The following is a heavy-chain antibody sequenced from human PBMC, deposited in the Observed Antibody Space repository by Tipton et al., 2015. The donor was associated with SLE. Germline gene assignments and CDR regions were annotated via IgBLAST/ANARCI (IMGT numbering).Heavy chain of an antibody. V-gene: IGHV3-23*01. Sequence: SLRLSCAASGFTFSSYAMSWVRQAPGKGLGWVSAISGSGGSTYYADSVKGRFTISRDNSKNTLYLQMNSLRAEDTAVYYCAKVNSSGWEYFQHWGQGTLVTVSS. D-gene: IGHD6-19*01. CDR1: GFTFSSYA. CDR3: AKVNSSGWEYFQH. CDR2: ISGSGGST. J-gene: IGHJ1*01.